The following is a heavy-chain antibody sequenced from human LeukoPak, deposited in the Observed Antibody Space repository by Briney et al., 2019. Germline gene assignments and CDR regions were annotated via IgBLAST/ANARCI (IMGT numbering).Heavy chain of an antibody. CDR1: GGSISGYY. V-gene: IGHV4-4*07. CDR2: IYTYGST. CDR3: ARDRVRESTVTTGYYYYYMDV. J-gene: IGHJ6*03. Sequence: SETLSLTCTVSGGSISGYYWSWIRQPAGRGLEWIGRIYTYGSTNYNPSLKSRVTMSVDTSKNQFSLKLSSVTAADTAVYYCARDRVRESTVTTGYYYYYMDVWGKGTTVTVSS. D-gene: IGHD4-11*01.